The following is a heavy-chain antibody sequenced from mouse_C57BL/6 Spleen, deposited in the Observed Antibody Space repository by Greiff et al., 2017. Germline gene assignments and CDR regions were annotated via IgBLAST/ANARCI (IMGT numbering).Heavy chain of an antibody. V-gene: IGHV5-16*01. CDR3: ARDHGSSSYYAMDY. CDR2: INYDGSST. Sequence: EVMLVESEGGLVQPGSSMKLSCTASGFTFSDYYMAWVRQVPEKGLEWVANINYDGSSTYYLDSLKSRFIISRDNAKNILYLQMSSLKSEDTATYYCARDHGSSSYYAMDYWGQGTSVTVSS. D-gene: IGHD1-1*01. J-gene: IGHJ4*01. CDR1: GFTFSDYY.